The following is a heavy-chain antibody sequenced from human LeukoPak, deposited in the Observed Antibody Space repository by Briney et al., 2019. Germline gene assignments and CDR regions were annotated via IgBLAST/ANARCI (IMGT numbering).Heavy chain of an antibody. V-gene: IGHV5-10-1*01. CDR3: ATYYYDSSGYYYRDY. J-gene: IGHJ4*02. D-gene: IGHD3-22*01. CDR2: IDPSDSYT. CDR1: GYTFTSYW. Sequence: GESLKISCKGSGYTFTSYWISWVRQMPGKGLEWMGRIDPSDSYTNYSPSFQGHVTISADKFISTAYLQWSSLKASDTAMSYCATYYYDSSGYYYRDYWGQGTLVTVSS.